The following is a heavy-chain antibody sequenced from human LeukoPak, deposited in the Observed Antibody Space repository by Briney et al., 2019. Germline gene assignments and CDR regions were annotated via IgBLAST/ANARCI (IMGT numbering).Heavy chain of an antibody. J-gene: IGHJ4*02. D-gene: IGHD3-10*01. V-gene: IGHV3-66*02. CDR1: GFTFSSYA. Sequence: GGSLRLSCAASGFTFSSYAMSWVRQAPGKGLEWVSVIYSGGSTYYADSVKGRFTISRDNSKNTLYLQMNSLRAEDTAVYYCARDQLPGTGDYWGQGTLVTVSS. CDR3: ARDQLPGTGDY. CDR2: IYSGGST.